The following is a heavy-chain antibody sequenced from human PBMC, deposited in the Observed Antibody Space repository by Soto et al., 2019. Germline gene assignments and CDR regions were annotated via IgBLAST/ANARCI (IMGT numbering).Heavy chain of an antibody. CDR3: ARVGYCSGGSYCSSYSVCNWFDP. D-gene: IGHD2-15*01. Sequence: ASVKVSCKASGYTFTSYGISWVRQAPGQGLEWMGWISAYNGNTNYAQKLQGRVTMTTDTSTSTAYMELRSLRSDDTAVYYCARVGYCSGGSYCSSYSVCNWFDPWGQGTLVIVSS. J-gene: IGHJ5*02. CDR2: ISAYNGNT. V-gene: IGHV1-18*01. CDR1: GYTFTSYG.